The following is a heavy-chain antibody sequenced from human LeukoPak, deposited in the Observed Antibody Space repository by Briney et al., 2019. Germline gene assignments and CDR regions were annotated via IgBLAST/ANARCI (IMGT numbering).Heavy chain of an antibody. CDR2: ISAYNGNT. D-gene: IGHD3-22*01. J-gene: IGHJ4*02. V-gene: IGHV1-18*01. CDR3: ARGFYDSSGYSSPFDY. CDR1: GYMFTSYG. Sequence: ASVKVSCKASGYMFTSYGLNWVRQAPGQGLEWMGWISAYNGNTKYAQKFQGRVTVTTDTSTSTAYMELRSLRSDDTAVYYCARGFYDSSGYSSPFDYWGQGTLVTVSS.